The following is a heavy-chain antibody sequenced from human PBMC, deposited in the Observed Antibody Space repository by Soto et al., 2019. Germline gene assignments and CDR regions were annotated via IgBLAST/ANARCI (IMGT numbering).Heavy chain of an antibody. CDR1: GFTFSSYS. V-gene: IGHV3-21*01. J-gene: IGHJ4*02. CDR3: ARDSHGYFDY. CDR2: ISSSSRYI. Sequence: ESGGGLVKPGGSLRLSCAASGFTFSSYSMTWVRQAPGKGLEWVSSISSSSRYIYYADSVKGRFTISSDNAKNSLYLQMNSLRAEDTAVYYCARDSHGYFDYWGQGTLVTVSS.